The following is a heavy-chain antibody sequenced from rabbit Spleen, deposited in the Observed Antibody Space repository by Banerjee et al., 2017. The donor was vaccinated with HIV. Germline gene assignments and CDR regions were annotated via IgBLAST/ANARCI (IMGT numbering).Heavy chain of an antibody. Sequence: QEQLVESGGGLLQPEGSLTLTCTASGFSFSNDYMCWVRQAPGKGLEWIGYIDPVFGITYYANWVNGRFSISRENAQNTVDLQIDSLTAADTATYFCAREDVGGSVSLWGQGTLVTVS. J-gene: IGHJ3*01. D-gene: IGHD1-1*01. CDR3: AREDVGGSVSL. CDR2: IDPVFGIT. CDR1: GFSFSNDY. V-gene: IGHV1S47*01.